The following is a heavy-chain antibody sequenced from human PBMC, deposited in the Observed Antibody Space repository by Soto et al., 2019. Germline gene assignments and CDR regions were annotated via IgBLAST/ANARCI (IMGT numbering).Heavy chain of an antibody. V-gene: IGHV1-69*06. J-gene: IGHJ6*02. Sequence: SVKVSCKASGGTFGNSAISWVRQAPGQGLEWMGGIIPSFATGNSAPEFQGRLTITADKATTTAYMELSSLRSEDTAVYYCARSYYGSGSYWFYGMDVWGQGTTVTVSS. D-gene: IGHD3-10*01. CDR3: ARSYYGSGSYWFYGMDV. CDR2: IIPSFATG. CDR1: GGTFGNSA.